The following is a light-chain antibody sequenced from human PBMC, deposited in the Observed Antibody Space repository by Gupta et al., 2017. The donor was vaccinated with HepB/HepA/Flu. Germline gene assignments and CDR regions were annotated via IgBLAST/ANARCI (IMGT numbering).Light chain of an antibody. CDR2: DVS. J-gene: IGLJ2*01. V-gene: IGLV2-14*03. CDR1: SSDVGGYNY. CDR3: SSDTSSNTLV. Sequence: QSALTQPASVSGSPGQSITISCTGTSSDVGGYNYVSWYQQHPGKAPKLMIYDVSNRPSGVSNRFSGSKSGSTASLTISGRQAEDEADYYCSSDTSSNTLVFGGGTKLTVL.